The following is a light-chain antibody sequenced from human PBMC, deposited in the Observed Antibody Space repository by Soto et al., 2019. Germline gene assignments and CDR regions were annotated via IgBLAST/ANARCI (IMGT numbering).Light chain of an antibody. CDR2: AAS. V-gene: IGKV1-39*01. Sequence: DIQMTQSPSSLSASVGDRVTITCRASQTISDHLNWYRLKPGKAPELLIYAASNSQSGVPSRFSGSGSGTDFTLTISSLQPEDFATYYCQQSVSIPLTFGGGTKVEIK. J-gene: IGKJ4*01. CDR1: QTISDH. CDR3: QQSVSIPLT.